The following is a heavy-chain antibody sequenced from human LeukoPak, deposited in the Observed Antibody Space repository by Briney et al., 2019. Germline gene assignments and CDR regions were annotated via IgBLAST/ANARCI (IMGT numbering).Heavy chain of an antibody. V-gene: IGHV4-30-2*01. CDR1: GGSISSGGYS. Sequence: SETPSLTCAVSGGSISSGGYSWSWIRQPPGKGLEWIGYIYHSGSTYYNPSLKSRVTISVDRSKNQFSLKLSSVTAADTAAYYCAREDTAMVIFDYWGQGTLVTVSS. D-gene: IGHD5-18*01. CDR3: AREDTAMVIFDY. CDR2: IYHSGST. J-gene: IGHJ4*02.